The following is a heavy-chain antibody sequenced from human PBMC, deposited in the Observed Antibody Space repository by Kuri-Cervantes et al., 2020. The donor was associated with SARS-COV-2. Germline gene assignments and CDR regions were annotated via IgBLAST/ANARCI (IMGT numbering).Heavy chain of an antibody. CDR2: ISSNGGST. J-gene: IGHJ6*02. CDR3: ARDGGITIFGVVMYHGMDV. Sequence: GESLKISCSASGFTFSSYAMHWVRQAPGKGLEYVSAISSNGGSTYYADSVKGRFTISRDNAKNSLYLQMNSLRAEDTAVYYCARDGGITIFGVVMYHGMDVWGQGTTVTVSS. CDR1: GFTFSSYA. V-gene: IGHV3-64*04. D-gene: IGHD3-3*01.